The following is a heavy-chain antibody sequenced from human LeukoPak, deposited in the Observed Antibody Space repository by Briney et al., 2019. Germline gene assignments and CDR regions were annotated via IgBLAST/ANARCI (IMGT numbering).Heavy chain of an antibody. Sequence: GSLSLSCAASGFTFSSYRMNWVRQAPGKGLEWVSYISSSSTTIFYADSVKGRFTISRDNAKNSLYLQMNSLRDEDTALYYCAREEHSGYDSWGQGTLVTVSS. CDR2: ISSSSTTI. V-gene: IGHV3-48*02. CDR1: GFTFSSYR. J-gene: IGHJ4*01. CDR3: AREEHSGYDS. D-gene: IGHD5-12*01.